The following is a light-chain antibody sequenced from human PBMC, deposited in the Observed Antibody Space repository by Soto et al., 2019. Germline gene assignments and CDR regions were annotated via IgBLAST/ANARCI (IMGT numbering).Light chain of an antibody. CDR3: QQHYSSPFT. CDR2: WAS. CDR1: QSVLYSSNNRNY. J-gene: IGKJ3*01. Sequence: DIVMTQSPDSLAVSLGERATINCKSSQSVLYSSNNRNYLLWYQQKPGQPPKLLFYWASTRESGVPDRFSGSGSGTDFTLTISSLQAEDVAVYYCQQHYSSPFTFGPGTKVDIK. V-gene: IGKV4-1*01.